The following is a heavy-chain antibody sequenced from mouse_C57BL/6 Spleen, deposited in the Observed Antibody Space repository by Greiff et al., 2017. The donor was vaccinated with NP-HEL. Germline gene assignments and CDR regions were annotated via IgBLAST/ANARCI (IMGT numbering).Heavy chain of an antibody. D-gene: IGHD1-1*01. J-gene: IGHJ1*03. CDR2: ISYDGSN. CDR1: GYSITSGYY. CDR3: ASDGSSYFDV. Sequence: EVKLMESGPGLVKPSQSLSLTCSVTGYSITSGYYWNWIRQFPGNKLEWMGYISYDGSNNYNPSLKNRISLTRDTSRNQFFLKLNSVTTEDTATYYCASDGSSYFDVWGTGTTVTVSS. V-gene: IGHV3-6*01.